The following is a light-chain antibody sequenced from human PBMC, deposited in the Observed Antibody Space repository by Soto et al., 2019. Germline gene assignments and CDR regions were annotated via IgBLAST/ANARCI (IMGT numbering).Light chain of an antibody. CDR2: DAS. Sequence: EIVLTQSPATLSLSPGERATLSCRASQSVGSSLAWYQQIPGQAPRLLIYDASNRATDIPARFSGSGSGADFTRTISSLEPEDFAVYYCQQRGNWPPFTFGQGTKLEIK. J-gene: IGKJ2*01. CDR3: QQRGNWPPFT. V-gene: IGKV3-11*01. CDR1: QSVGSS.